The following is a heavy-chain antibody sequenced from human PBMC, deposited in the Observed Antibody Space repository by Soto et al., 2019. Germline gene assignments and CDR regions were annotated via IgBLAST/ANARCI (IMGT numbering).Heavy chain of an antibody. CDR3: ARRQVADIKGFDF. CDR1: GGSISSSSYY. J-gene: IGHJ4*02. Sequence: SETLSLTCTVSGGSISSSSYYWGWIRQPPGKGLEWIGYIYYTGSTSYNPSLKSRVTISLDTSKNQFSLKLTSVTAADTAVYYCARRQVADIKGFDFWSQGTLVTVSS. D-gene: IGHD6-19*01. V-gene: IGHV4-61*05. CDR2: IYYTGST.